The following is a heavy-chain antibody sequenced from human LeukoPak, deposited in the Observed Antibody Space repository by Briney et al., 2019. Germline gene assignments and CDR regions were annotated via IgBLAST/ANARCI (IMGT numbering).Heavy chain of an antibody. CDR2: INPNSGGT. J-gene: IGHJ3*02. CDR1: GYTFTGYY. D-gene: IGHD1-1*01. Sequence: ASVKVSCKASGYTFTGYYMHWVRQAPGQGLEWMGWINPNSGGTNYAQKFQGRVTMTRDTSISTAYMELSRLRSDDTALYYCARGKATGTLSRAFDIWGQGTMVTVSS. CDR3: ARGKATGTLSRAFDI. V-gene: IGHV1-2*02.